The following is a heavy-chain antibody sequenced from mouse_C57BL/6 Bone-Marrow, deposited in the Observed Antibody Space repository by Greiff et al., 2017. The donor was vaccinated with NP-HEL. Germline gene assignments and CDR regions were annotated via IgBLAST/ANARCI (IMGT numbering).Heavy chain of an antibody. V-gene: IGHV14-4*01. Sequence: EVKLVESGAELVRPGASVKLSCTASGFNIKDDYMHWVKQRPEQGLEWIGWIDPENGDTEYASKFQGKATITADTSSNTAYLQLSSLTSEDTAVXYCTTGSNLDYWGQGTTLTVSS. J-gene: IGHJ2*01. CDR1: GFNIKDDY. CDR2: IDPENGDT. CDR3: TTGSNLDY. D-gene: IGHD2-5*01.